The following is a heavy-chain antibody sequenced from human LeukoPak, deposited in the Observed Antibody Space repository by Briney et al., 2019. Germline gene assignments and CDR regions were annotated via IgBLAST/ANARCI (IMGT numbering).Heavy chain of an antibody. CDR1: GFPFSDYV. CDR2: IRYDGNNK. D-gene: IGHD6-13*01. J-gene: IGHJ4*02. CDR3: ARVPAAGDYYFDY. V-gene: IGHV3-30*02. Sequence: PGGSLRLSCAASGFPFSDYVMHWVRQAPGKGLEWVSVIRYDGNNKYYADSVKGRFTISRDNSKNTLYLQMNSLESEDTAVYYCARVPAAGDYYFDYWGQGTLVTVSS.